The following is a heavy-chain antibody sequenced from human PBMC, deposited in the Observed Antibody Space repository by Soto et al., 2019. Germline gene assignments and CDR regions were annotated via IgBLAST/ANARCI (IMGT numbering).Heavy chain of an antibody. J-gene: IGHJ6*02. CDR3: AHSRCGGDCLQSYSSHYYFGMDV. CDR1: GFSLSTGGVG. CDR2: IYWDDDK. D-gene: IGHD2-21*02. Sequence: SGPTLVNPTQTLTLTCTFSGFSLSTGGVGVGWIRQPPGKALEWLALIYWDDDKRYSPSLKSRLTITKDTSKNQVVLTMTNMDPVDTATYYCAHSRCGGDCLQSYSSHYYFGMDVWGQGTTVTVSS. V-gene: IGHV2-5*02.